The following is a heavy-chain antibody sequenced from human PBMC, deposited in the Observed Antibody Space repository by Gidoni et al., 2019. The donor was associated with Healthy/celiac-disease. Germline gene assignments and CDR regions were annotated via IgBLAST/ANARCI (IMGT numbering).Heavy chain of an antibody. D-gene: IGHD3-22*01. CDR2: IKSKTDGGTT. CDR3: TTDLPSSGYLYYYYGMDV. J-gene: IGHJ6*02. V-gene: IGHV3-15*01. Sequence: EVQLVESGGGLVKPGGSLRLSCAASGFTFSNAWMSWVRQAPGKGLEWVGRIKSKTDGGTTDYAAPVKGRFTISRDDSKNTLYLQMNSLKTEDTAVYYCTTDLPSSGYLYYYYGMDVWGQGTTVTVSS. CDR1: GFTFSNAW.